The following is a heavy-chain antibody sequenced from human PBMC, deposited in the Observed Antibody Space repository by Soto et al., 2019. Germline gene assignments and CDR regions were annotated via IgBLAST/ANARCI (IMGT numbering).Heavy chain of an antibody. Sequence: ASVKVSCKASGGTFSSYAISWVRQAPGQGLEWMGGIIPIFGTANYAQKFQGRVTITADKSTSTAYMELSSLRSEDTAVYYCARAQDGYNYVVDAFDIWGQGTMVTVSS. CDR3: ARAQDGYNYVVDAFDI. CDR1: GGTFSSYA. J-gene: IGHJ3*02. D-gene: IGHD5-12*01. CDR2: IIPIFGTA. V-gene: IGHV1-69*06.